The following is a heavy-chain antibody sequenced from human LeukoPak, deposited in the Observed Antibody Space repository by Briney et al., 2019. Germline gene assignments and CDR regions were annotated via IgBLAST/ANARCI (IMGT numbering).Heavy chain of an antibody. CDR3: ARDLGITGTYDNYCFDY. D-gene: IGHD1-20*01. CDR2: FIPIFGTA. CDR1: GGTFSSYA. J-gene: IGHJ4*02. Sequence: SSVKLSCKASGGTFSSYAISWVRQAPGQGLEWMGRFIPIFGTANYAQKFQGRVSITTGESTSTAYMQLSSLRSEDTAVYFCARDLGITGTYDNYCFDYWGQGTLVTVSS. V-gene: IGHV1-69*05.